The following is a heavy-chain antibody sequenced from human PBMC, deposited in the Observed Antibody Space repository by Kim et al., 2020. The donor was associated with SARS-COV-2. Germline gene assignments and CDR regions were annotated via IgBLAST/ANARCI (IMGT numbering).Heavy chain of an antibody. V-gene: IGHV1-24*01. CDR1: GYTLTELS. Sequence: ASVKVSCKVSGYTLTELSMHWVRQAPGKGLEWMGGFDPEDGETIYAQKFQGRVTMTEDTSTDTAYMELSSLRSEDTAVYYCATDQGLSGSYYAAIHYGMDVWGQGTTVTVSS. D-gene: IGHD1-26*01. J-gene: IGHJ6*02. CDR3: ATDQGLSGSYYAAIHYGMDV. CDR2: FDPEDGET.